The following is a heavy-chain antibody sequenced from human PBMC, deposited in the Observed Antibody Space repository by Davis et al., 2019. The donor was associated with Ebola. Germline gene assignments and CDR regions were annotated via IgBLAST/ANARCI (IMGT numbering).Heavy chain of an antibody. CDR2: IIPIFGTA. CDR3: AGEGSRYCRGGSCYSYNGMDV. D-gene: IGHD2-15*01. V-gene: IGHV1-69*13. J-gene: IGHJ6*02. Sequence: SVKVSCQASGYTFTSYGISWVRQAPGQGLEWMGGIIPIFGTANYAQKFQGRVTITADESTSTAYMELSRLRSDDTAVYYCAGEGSRYCRGGSCYSYNGMDVWGQGTTVTVSS. CDR1: GYTFTSYG.